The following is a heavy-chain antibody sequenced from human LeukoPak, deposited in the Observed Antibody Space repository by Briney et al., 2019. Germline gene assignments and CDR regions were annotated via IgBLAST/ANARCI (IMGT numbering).Heavy chain of an antibody. CDR1: GYSISTAYY. CDR3: ASRVITKRW. V-gene: IGHV4-38-2*01. CDR2: IYRTGNT. Sequence: PSETLSLTCAVSGYSISTAYYWGWIRQPPGKGVEWIGSIYRTGNTHYNPSLKDRVTLSVDTSKNQFSLNRRSMTAAAAAVYYCASRVITKRWWGRETLVTVSS. J-gene: IGHJ4*02. D-gene: IGHD1-1*01.